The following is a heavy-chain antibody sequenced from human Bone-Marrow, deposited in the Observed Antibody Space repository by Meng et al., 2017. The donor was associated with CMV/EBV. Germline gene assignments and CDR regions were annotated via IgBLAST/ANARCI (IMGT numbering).Heavy chain of an antibody. Sequence: GGSLRLSCAASGFTFSSYSMNWVRQAPGKGLEWVSSISGSSSYIYYADSVKGRFTISRDNAKNSLYLQMNSLRAEDTAVYYCARAALYGDYSGFDYWGQGTLVTVSS. CDR3: ARAALYGDYSGFDY. V-gene: IGHV3-21*01. J-gene: IGHJ4*02. CDR2: ISGSSSYI. CDR1: GFTFSSYS. D-gene: IGHD4-17*01.